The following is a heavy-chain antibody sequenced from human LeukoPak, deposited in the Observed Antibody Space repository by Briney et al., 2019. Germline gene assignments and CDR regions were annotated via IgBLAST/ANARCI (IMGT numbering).Heavy chain of an antibody. CDR3: AREAALWFGEFPDAFDI. V-gene: IGHV4-59*01. CDR2: IYYSGST. D-gene: IGHD3-10*01. Sequence: SETLSLTCTVSGGSISSYYWSWIRQPPGKGLEWIGYIYYSGSTNYNPSFKSRVTISVDTSKNQFSLKLSSVTAADTAVYYCAREAALWFGEFPDAFDIWGQGTMVTVSS. CDR1: GGSISSYY. J-gene: IGHJ3*02.